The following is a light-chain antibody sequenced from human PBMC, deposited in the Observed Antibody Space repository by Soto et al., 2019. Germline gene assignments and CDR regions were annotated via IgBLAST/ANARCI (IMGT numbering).Light chain of an antibody. CDR3: LLTYNAARV. CDR2: DTN. V-gene: IGLV7-46*01. J-gene: IGLJ3*02. CDR1: TGAVTTGHY. Sequence: QTVVTQEPSLTVSPGGTVTLTCGSSTGAVTTGHYPYWFQQKPGQAPRTLIYDTNNKYSWTPARFSGSLLGGKAALTLSGAQPEDEAGYYCLLTYNAARVFGGGTKVTVL.